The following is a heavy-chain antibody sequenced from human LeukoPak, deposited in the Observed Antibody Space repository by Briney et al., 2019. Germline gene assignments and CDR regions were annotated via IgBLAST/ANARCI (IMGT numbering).Heavy chain of an antibody. Sequence: SETLSLTCTVSGGSISSYYWSWIRQPPGKGLEWIGYIYYSGSTYSNPSLKSRVTISVDTSKNQFSLKLSSVTAADTAVYYCAGTGSFDYWGQGTLVSVSS. J-gene: IGHJ4*02. CDR2: IYYSGST. CDR3: AGTGSFDY. V-gene: IGHV4-59*12. D-gene: IGHD1-14*01. CDR1: GGSISSYY.